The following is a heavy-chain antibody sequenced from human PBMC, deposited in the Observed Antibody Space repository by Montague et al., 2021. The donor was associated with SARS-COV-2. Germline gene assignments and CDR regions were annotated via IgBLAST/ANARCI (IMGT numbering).Heavy chain of an antibody. CDR1: GVSISRYY. CDR2: IYYSGST. D-gene: IGHD3-9*01. J-gene: IGHJ4*02. CDR3: ARSRENYNILTGYPYYFDY. Sequence: SETLSLTCTVSGVSISRYYWNWIRQPPGKGLEWIAYIYYSGSTNYNPSLKSRVTISVDTSKNQFSLKLSSVTAADTAVYYCARSRENYNILTGYPYYFDYWGQGTLVTVSS. V-gene: IGHV4-59*01.